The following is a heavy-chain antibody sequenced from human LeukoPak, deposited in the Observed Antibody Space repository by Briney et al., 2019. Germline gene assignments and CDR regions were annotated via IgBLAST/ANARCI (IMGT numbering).Heavy chain of an antibody. CDR3: AKDMRAVSFQIEY. CDR2: ISHDGRLK. J-gene: IGHJ4*02. CDR1: GFSFSSHG. V-gene: IGHV3-30*18. D-gene: IGHD2-2*01. Sequence: GGSLRLSCEVSGFSFSSHGIHWVCQTPGKGLEWVAMISHDGRLKYYGDAVKGRFTISRDDSKNTVHLQMNSLRTEDTAVYYCAKDMRAVSFQIEYWGQGTSVTVSS.